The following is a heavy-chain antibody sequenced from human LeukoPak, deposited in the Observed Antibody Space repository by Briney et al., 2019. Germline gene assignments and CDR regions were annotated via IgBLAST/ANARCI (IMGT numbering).Heavy chain of an antibody. V-gene: IGHV3-48*03. CDR1: GFTFSSYE. Sequence: GGSLRLSCAASGFTFSSYEMSWVRQAPGKGLEWVSYISSSGSTIYYADSVKGRFTISRDNAKNSLYLQMNSLRAEDTAVYYCASLAAATVDYWGQGTLVTVSS. J-gene: IGHJ4*02. D-gene: IGHD2-15*01. CDR2: ISSSGSTI. CDR3: ASLAAATVDY.